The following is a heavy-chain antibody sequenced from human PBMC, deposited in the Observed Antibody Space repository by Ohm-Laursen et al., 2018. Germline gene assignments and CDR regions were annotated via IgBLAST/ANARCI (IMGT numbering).Heavy chain of an antibody. V-gene: IGHV3-21*01. CDR3: ARGLYSYDSSGYPAL. J-gene: IGHJ2*01. CDR2: ISGSSNFI. CDR1: GFTFSSYT. D-gene: IGHD3-22*01. Sequence: SLRLSCTASGFTFSSYTMNWVRQAPGQGLECVSSISGSSNFIYYADSVKGRFTISRDNAKNSLYLQMNSLRAEDTAVYYCARGLYSYDSSGYPALWGRGTLVTVSS.